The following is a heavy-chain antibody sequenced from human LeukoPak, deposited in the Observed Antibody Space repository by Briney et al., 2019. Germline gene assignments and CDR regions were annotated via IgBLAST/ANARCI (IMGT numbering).Heavy chain of an antibody. Sequence: PGGSLRLSCAASGFTVSSNYMSWVRQAPGKGLEWVSVIYSGGSTYYADSVKGRFTISRDNAKNSLYLQMNSLRAEDTAVYYCARSKGGYCSSTSCPYYYYMDVWGKGTTVTVSS. D-gene: IGHD2-2*01. CDR3: ARSKGGYCSSTSCPYYYYMDV. V-gene: IGHV3-66*01. J-gene: IGHJ6*03. CDR2: IYSGGST. CDR1: GFTVSSNY.